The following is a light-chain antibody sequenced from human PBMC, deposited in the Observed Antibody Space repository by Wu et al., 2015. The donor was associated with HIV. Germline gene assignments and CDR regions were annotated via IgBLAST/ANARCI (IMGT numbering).Light chain of an antibody. Sequence: EIVMTQSPATLSVSPGERATLSCRASQSVSNILAWYQQRPGQAPRLLIYGASTRATGIPARFSGSGSGTEFTLTISSMQSEDFAVYYCQQYSNWPRTFGPGTKVDI. CDR2: GAS. CDR1: QSVSNI. V-gene: IGKV3-15*01. CDR3: QQYSNWPRT. J-gene: IGKJ3*01.